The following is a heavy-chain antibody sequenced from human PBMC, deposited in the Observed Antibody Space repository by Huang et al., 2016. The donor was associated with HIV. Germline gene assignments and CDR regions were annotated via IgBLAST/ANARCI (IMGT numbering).Heavy chain of an antibody. J-gene: IGHJ4*02. V-gene: IGHV3-7*01. Sequence: EVHLVASGGGLVRPGRSLRLSCAASGFTFRRYWMTCVREAPGRGLEGVANINVDGSERFYVDSLRGRFTIARDNANNSVSLQLNSLKAEDTGVYYCARGFQAKPGDYWGQGTLVTVSS. CDR2: INVDGSER. CDR3: ARGFQAKPGDY. CDR1: GFTFRRYW.